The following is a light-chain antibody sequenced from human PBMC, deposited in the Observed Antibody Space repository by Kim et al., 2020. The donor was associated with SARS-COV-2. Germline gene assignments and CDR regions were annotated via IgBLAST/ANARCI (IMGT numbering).Light chain of an antibody. CDR2: RDT. CDR3: QVWDSNTGV. CDR1: NIGSKF. Sequence: SVALGQTARITCGENNIGSKFVHWYQQKAGQAPVLVIYRDTKRPSGIPERFSGSNSGNTATLIISRAQGGDEADYYCQVWDSNTGVFGGGTQLTVL. V-gene: IGLV3-9*01. J-gene: IGLJ3*02.